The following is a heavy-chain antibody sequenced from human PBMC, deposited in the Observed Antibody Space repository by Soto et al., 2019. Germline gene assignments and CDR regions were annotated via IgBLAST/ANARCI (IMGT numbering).Heavy chain of an antibody. Sequence: EVHLVESGGGLVQPGGSLKLSCAASGFSFSGSAMHWVRQASGKGLEWVGRIRSKANGYATAYAASVKGRFTISRDDSKNTAYLQMNSLKTEDTAVYYCTMDILTGYNDYYYYMDVWGKGTTVTASS. CDR1: GFSFSGSA. D-gene: IGHD3-9*01. CDR2: IRSKANGYAT. CDR3: TMDILTGYNDYYYYMDV. J-gene: IGHJ6*03. V-gene: IGHV3-73*01.